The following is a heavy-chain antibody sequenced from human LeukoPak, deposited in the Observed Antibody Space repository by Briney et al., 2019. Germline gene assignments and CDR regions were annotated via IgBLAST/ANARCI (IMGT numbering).Heavy chain of an antibody. Sequence: SETLSLTCTVSGGSISSGSYYWSWIRQPAGKGLEWIGRIYTSGSTNYNPSLKSRVTISVDTSKNQFSLKLSSVTAADTAVYYCARFSGYSSSSGPGYFYYYMDVWGKGTTVTVSS. V-gene: IGHV4-61*02. CDR2: IYTSGST. D-gene: IGHD6-6*01. CDR1: GGSISSGSYY. J-gene: IGHJ6*03. CDR3: ARFSGYSSSSGPGYFYYYMDV.